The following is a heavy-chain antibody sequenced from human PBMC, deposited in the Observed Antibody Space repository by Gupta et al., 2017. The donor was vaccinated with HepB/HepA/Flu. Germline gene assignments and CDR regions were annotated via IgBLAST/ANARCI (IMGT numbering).Heavy chain of an antibody. CDR2: IYHSGST. CDR1: GGSISSGGYS. V-gene: IGHV4-30-2*01. CDR3: ARGGITMVRGVDYGMDV. Sequence: QLQLQESGSGLVKPSQTLSLTCAVSGGSISSGGYSWSWIRQPPGKGLEWIGYIYHSGSTYYNPSLKSRVTISVDRSKNQFSLKLSSVTAADTAVYYCARGGITMVRGVDYGMDVWGQGTTVTVSS. J-gene: IGHJ6*02. D-gene: IGHD3-10*01.